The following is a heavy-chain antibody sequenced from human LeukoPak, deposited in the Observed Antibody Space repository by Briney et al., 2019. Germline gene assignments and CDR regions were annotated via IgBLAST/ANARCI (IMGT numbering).Heavy chain of an antibody. CDR3: ARDYEQQLANWFDP. V-gene: IGHV1-18*01. CDR1: GYTFTSYG. D-gene: IGHD6-13*01. J-gene: IGHJ5*02. CDR2: ISAYNGNT. Sequence: ASVKVPCKASGYTFTSYGISWVRQAPGQGLEWMGWISAYNGNTNYAQKLQGRVTMTTDTSTSTAYMELRSLRSDDTAVYYCARDYEQQLANWFDPWGQGTLVTVSS.